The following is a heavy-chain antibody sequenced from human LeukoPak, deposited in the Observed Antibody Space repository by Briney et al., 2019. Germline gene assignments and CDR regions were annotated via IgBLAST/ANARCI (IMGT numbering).Heavy chain of an antibody. CDR1: GYTFTNDD. J-gene: IGHJ4*02. Sequence: ASVKVSCKASGYTFTNDDINWVRQATGQGLEWVGWMNSNSGNTGYGQKFQGRITLTRDTAISTAYMELTSLRYEDTAVYYCARGDYWGQGTLVTVSS. CDR2: MNSNSGNT. V-gene: IGHV1-8*01. CDR3: ARGDY.